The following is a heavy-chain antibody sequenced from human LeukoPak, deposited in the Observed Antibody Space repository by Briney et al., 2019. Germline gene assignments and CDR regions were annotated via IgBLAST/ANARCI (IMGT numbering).Heavy chain of an antibody. V-gene: IGHV4-61*02. D-gene: IGHD3-3*01. CDR1: GGSISSGSYY. Sequence: PSQTLSLTCTVSGGSISSGSYYWSWIRQPAGKGLEWLGRIYTSGTTNYNPSLKRLATISVTTTKNQFFLKLSSVPAADTAVYYCARSPYYDFWSGYHEFYYYYYYMDVWGKGTTVTVSS. CDR2: IYTSGTT. CDR3: ARSPYYDFWSGYHEFYYYYYYMDV. J-gene: IGHJ6*03.